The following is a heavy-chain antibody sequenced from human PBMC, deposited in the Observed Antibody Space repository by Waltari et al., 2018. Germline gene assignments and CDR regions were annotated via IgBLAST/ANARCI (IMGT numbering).Heavy chain of an antibody. CDR1: GGSISSGSYY. Sequence: QVQLQESGPGLVKPSQTLSLTCTVSGGSISSGSYYWSWIRQPAGKGLEWIGRIYTSGSTNYNPSLKSRVTISVDTSKNQFSLKLSSVTAADTAVYYCARGEVGGSWDYFDYWGQGTLVTVSS. V-gene: IGHV4-61*02. CDR3: ARGEVGGSWDYFDY. J-gene: IGHJ4*02. D-gene: IGHD1-26*01. CDR2: IYTSGST.